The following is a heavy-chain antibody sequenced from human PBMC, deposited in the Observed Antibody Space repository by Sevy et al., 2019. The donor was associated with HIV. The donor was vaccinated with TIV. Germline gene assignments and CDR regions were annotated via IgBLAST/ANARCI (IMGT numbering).Heavy chain of an antibody. CDR3: ARGGKTTVVTVFDY. CDR1: GGSFSGYY. J-gene: IGHJ4*02. V-gene: IGHV4-34*01. Sequence: SETLSLTCAVYGGSFSGYYWSWIRQPPGKGLEWIGEINQSGSTNYNPSLKSRVTISVDTSKNQFSLKLSSVTAADTAVYYCARGGKTTVVTVFDYWDQGTLVTVSS. CDR2: INQSGST. D-gene: IGHD4-17*01.